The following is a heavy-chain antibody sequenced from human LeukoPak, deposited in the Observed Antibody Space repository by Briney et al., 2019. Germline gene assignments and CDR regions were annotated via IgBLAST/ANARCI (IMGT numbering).Heavy chain of an antibody. CDR2: IYYSGST. J-gene: IGHJ6*02. V-gene: IGHV4-39*02. CDR1: GGSISSSSYY. CDR3: ARESPARDFWSGDGTDV. D-gene: IGHD3-3*01. Sequence: PSETLSLTCTVSGGSISSSSYYWGWIRQPPGKRLEWIGSIYYSGSTYYNPSLKSRVTISVDTSKNQFSLKLSSVTAADTAVYYCARESPARDFWSGDGTDVWGQGATVTVSS.